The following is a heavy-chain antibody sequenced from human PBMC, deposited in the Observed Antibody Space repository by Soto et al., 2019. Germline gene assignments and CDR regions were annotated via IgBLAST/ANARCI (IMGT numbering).Heavy chain of an antibody. V-gene: IGHV1-2*02. D-gene: IGHD3-3*01. CDR3: ARGSAIFGVVIYYYYGMDV. Sequence: GASVKVSCKASGFTFSSSAVQWVRQARGQRLEWMGWINPNSGSTNYAQKFQGRVTMTRDTSISTAYMELSRLRSDDTAVYYCARGSAIFGVVIYYYYGMDVWGQGTTVTVSS. J-gene: IGHJ6*02. CDR1: GFTFSSSA. CDR2: INPNSGST.